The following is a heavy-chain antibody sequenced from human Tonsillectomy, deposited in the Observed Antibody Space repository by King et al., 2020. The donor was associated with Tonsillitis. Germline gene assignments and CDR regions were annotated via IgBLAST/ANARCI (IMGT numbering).Heavy chain of an antibody. CDR1: GYRFTTYW. CDR2: IYPADSDT. V-gene: IGHV5-51*03. Sequence: QLVQSGAEVKKPGASLKISCQGSGYRFTTYWIGWVRQMPGKGLEWMGIIYPADSDTKYSPSFQGQVTISVDNSISTAYLQWSSLKASDTAMYYCARSKVMITFGGVPDAFDIWGQGTMVTVSS. J-gene: IGHJ3*02. D-gene: IGHD3-16*01. CDR3: ARSKVMITFGGVPDAFDI.